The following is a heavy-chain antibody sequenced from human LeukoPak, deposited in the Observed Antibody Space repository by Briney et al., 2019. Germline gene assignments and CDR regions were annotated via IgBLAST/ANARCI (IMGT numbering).Heavy chain of an antibody. CDR1: GFTFSDYA. J-gene: IGHJ4*02. V-gene: IGHV3-30*04. Sequence: PGRSLRLSCAASGFTFSDYAIHWVRQAPGKGLEWMTVISYDGSNKYYSDSVKGRFTTSRDNSKNMLYLQMNSLRAEDTAMYYCAKVGIVVVTAIPYFDFWGQGTLVTVSS. CDR2: ISYDGSNK. D-gene: IGHD2-21*02. CDR3: AKVGIVVVTAIPYFDF.